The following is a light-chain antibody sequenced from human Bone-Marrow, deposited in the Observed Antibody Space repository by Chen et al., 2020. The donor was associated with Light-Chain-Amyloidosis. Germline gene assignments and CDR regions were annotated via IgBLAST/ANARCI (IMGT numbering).Light chain of an antibody. V-gene: IGKV3-20*01. J-gene: IGKJ4*01. CDR2: GSS. Sequence: IVLTQSPGTLSLSRGEGSNLSCRASQTISSTYLTWYKQKFGQAPRLLIYGSSSRATGIPDRFTGSGSGTDFTLTINRLEPEDFAMYYCQQYGNSPLTFGGGTKVEIK. CDR3: QQYGNSPLT. CDR1: QTISSTY.